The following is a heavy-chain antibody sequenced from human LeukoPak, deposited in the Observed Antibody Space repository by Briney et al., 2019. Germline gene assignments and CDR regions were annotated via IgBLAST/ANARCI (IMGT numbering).Heavy chain of an antibody. CDR1: AGSISSGDYH. CDR2: IYHSGST. Sequence: SETLSLTCTVSAGSISSGDYHWGWIRQPPGSGLEWLGIIYHSGSTHQNPSLKSRVTISVDTSKNQFYLKLSSVTASDTAVYFCARQVGGNRWYSDFWGQGTLVTVSS. J-gene: IGHJ4*02. CDR3: ARQVGGNRWYSDF. D-gene: IGHD4-23*01. V-gene: IGHV4-39*01.